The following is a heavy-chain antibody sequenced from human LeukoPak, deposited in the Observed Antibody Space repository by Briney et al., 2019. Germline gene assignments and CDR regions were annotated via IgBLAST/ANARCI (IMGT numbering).Heavy chain of an antibody. CDR2: QYYSGSP. D-gene: IGHD1-26*01. Sequence: PSETLSLTCSVSGASLSSGTYYWTWIRQPPGKGLEWIAYQYYSGSPIYNPSLRSRVTIPVDTSRDQFSLKVTSVTAADTAIYYCARSSGGMYNYYYMDVWGKGTTVTVSS. V-gene: IGHV4-61*01. CDR3: ARSSGGMYNYYYMDV. CDR1: GASLSSGTYY. J-gene: IGHJ6*03.